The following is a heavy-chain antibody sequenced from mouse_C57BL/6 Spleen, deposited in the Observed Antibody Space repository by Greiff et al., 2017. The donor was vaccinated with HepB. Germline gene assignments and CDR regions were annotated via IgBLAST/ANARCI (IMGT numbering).Heavy chain of an antibody. Sequence: VQGVESGPGLVQPSQSLSITCTVSGFSLTSYGVHWVRQSPGKGLEWLGVIWSGGSTDYNAAFISSLSISKDNSKSQVFFKMNSQQADDTAIYYCARNWGSFYAMDYWGQGTSVTVSS. V-gene: IGHV2-2*01. D-gene: IGHD1-1*01. CDR2: IWSGGST. J-gene: IGHJ4*01. CDR3: ARNWGSFYAMDY. CDR1: GFSLTSYG.